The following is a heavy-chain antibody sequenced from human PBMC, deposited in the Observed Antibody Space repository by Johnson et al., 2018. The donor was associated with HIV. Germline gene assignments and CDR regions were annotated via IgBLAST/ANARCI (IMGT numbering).Heavy chain of an antibody. V-gene: IGHV3-15*01. CDR1: GFTFSNVW. CDR2: IKSKRDGGAI. D-gene: IGHD6-25*01. CDR3: AAAEYDAFDI. J-gene: IGHJ3*02. Sequence: VQLVESVGGVVRPGGSLRISCEASGFTFSNVWMHWVRQAPGRGLEWVGRIKSKRDGGAIDYAAPVKGRFTISRDDTKATLYLEMNSLRAEDTAVYYCAAAEYDAFDIWGQGTMVTVSS.